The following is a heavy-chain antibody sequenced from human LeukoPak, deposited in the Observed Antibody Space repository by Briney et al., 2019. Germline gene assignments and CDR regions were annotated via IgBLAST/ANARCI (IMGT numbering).Heavy chain of an antibody. CDR1: GFTFSSYA. D-gene: IGHD6-19*01. V-gene: IGHV3-23*01. CDR3: AKAGGSGWYAESDY. J-gene: IGHJ4*02. Sequence: GGSLRLSCAASGFTFSSYAMSWVRQAPGKGLEWVSDISGSGGSTNYVDSVKGRFTISRDNSKNTLYLQMNSLRAEDTAIYYCAKAGGSGWYAESDYWGQGTLVTVSS. CDR2: ISGSGGST.